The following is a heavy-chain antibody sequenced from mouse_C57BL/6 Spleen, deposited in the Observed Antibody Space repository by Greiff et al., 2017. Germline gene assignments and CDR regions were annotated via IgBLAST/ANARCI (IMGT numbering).Heavy chain of an antibody. Sequence: QVHVKQSGPELVKPGASVKISCKASGYAFSSSWMNWVKQRPGKGLEWIGRIYPGDGDTNYNGKFKGKATLTADKSSSTAYMQLSSLTSEDSAVYFCARQSYYYGSSYYAMDYWGQGTSVTVSS. CDR3: ARQSYYYGSSYYAMDY. D-gene: IGHD1-1*01. CDR1: GYAFSSSW. V-gene: IGHV1-82*01. J-gene: IGHJ4*01. CDR2: IYPGDGDT.